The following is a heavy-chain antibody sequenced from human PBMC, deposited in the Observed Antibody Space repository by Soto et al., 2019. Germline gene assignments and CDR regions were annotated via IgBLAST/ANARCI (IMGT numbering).Heavy chain of an antibody. CDR2: ISYAGSSK. CDR1: GFTFSNYA. J-gene: IGHJ6*02. CDR3: ARGPRRDCISTACYLKGYYYGVDV. V-gene: IGHV3-30-3*01. D-gene: IGHD2-2*01. Sequence: QVQLVEAGGGVVQPGRSLRLSCAAYGFTFSNYAMHWVRQAPGKWPDWGAVISYAGSSKYYADAVKGRYTISRDNSKNTLFLLMTSMRAGDTAVYYCARGPRRDCISTACYLKGYYYGVDVWGQGTTVTVSS.